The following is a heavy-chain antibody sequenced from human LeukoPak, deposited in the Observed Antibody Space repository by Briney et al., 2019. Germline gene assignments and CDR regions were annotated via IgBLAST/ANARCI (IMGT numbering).Heavy chain of an antibody. D-gene: IGHD3-22*01. V-gene: IGHV3-30*04. CDR3: ARDASYDSSGYYKRSFDY. Sequence: GRSLRLSCAASGFTFSSYAMHWVRQAPGKGLEWVAVISYDGSSKYYADSVKGRFTISRDNSKNTLYLQMNSLRAEDTAVYYCARDASYDSSGYYKRSFDYWGQGTLVTVSS. CDR1: GFTFSSYA. CDR2: ISYDGSSK. J-gene: IGHJ4*02.